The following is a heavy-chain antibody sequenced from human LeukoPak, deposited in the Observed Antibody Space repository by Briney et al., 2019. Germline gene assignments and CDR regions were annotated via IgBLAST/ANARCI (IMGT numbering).Heavy chain of an antibody. Sequence: GGSLRLSCAASGFTFSSSAMSWVRQAPGKGLEWVSNISGSGSGGSTYYADSVKGRFTISRDNSKNTLYLQMNSLRAEDTAVYYCARVQGTLDYWGQGTLVTVSS. D-gene: IGHD3-10*01. J-gene: IGHJ4*02. CDR2: ISGSGSGGST. V-gene: IGHV3-23*01. CDR1: GFTFSSSA. CDR3: ARVQGTLDY.